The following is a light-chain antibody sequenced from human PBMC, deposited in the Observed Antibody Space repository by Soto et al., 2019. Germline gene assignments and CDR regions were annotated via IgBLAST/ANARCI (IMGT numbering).Light chain of an antibody. Sequence: QSVLTQPPSVSGVPGQRVTISCTGSSSNIGAGYGVHWFQQLPGTAPKLLIFDNSNRPSGVPDRFSGSKSGASASLAITGLQAEDEADYYCQSYDSSLSALYVFGTGTMLTVL. CDR3: QSYDSSLSALYV. V-gene: IGLV1-40*01. CDR1: SSNIGAGYG. CDR2: DNS. J-gene: IGLJ1*01.